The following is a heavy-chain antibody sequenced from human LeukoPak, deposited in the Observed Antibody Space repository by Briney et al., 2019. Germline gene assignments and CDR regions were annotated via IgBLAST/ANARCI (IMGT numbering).Heavy chain of an antibody. J-gene: IGHJ3*02. CDR2: IIPIFGTA. CDR1: GYTFTGYY. Sequence: SVKVSCKASGYTFTGYYMHWVRQAPGQGLEWMGGIIPIFGTANYAQKFQGRVTITADESTSTAYMELSSLRSEDTAVYYRARGGGHGSSTSGAFDIWGQGTMVTVSS. CDR3: ARGGGHGSSTSGAFDI. D-gene: IGHD2-2*01. V-gene: IGHV1-69*13.